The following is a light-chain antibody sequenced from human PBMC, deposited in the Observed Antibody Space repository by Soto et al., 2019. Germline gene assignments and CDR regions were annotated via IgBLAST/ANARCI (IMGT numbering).Light chain of an antibody. Sequence: IALTQSPGSLSFSPVERATLSCRASQTISRNFLAWYQQKPGQAPRLLIYDASTRATGIPARFSGSGSGTDFTLTIGSLEPEDFAIYYCQQRSNWPITFGQGTRLEIK. CDR3: QQRSNWPIT. CDR2: DAS. J-gene: IGKJ5*01. V-gene: IGKV3D-20*02. CDR1: QTISRNF.